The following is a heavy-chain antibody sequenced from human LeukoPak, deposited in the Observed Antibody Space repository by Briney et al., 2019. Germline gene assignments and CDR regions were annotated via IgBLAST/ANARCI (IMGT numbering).Heavy chain of an antibody. D-gene: IGHD5-18*01. J-gene: IGHJ4*02. CDR3: ARDNTAMLDY. CDR1: GFTFSSYS. Sequence: PGGSLRLSCAASGFTFSSYSMNWVRQAPGKGLEWVSSISSSSSYIYYADPVKGRFTISRDNAKNSLYLQMNSLRAEDTAVYYCARDNTAMLDYWGQGTLVTVSS. CDR2: ISSSSSYI. V-gene: IGHV3-21*01.